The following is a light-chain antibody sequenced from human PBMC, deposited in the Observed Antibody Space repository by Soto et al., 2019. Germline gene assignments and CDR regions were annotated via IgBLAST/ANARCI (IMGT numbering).Light chain of an antibody. Sequence: QSALTQPASVSGSPGQSITISCTGTTSDVGGYHYVSWYQHHPGKAPKLMIYDVSNRASGVSNRFSGPKSGNTASLTISGLQAEDESDYYCNSYTSTSTSYVFGTGTKVTVL. J-gene: IGLJ1*01. V-gene: IGLV2-14*03. CDR3: NSYTSTSTSYV. CDR2: DVS. CDR1: TSDVGGYHY.